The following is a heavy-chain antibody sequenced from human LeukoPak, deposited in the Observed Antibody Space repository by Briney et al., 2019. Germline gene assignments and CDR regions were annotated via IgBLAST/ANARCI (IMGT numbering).Heavy chain of an antibody. J-gene: IGHJ4*02. D-gene: IGHD7-27*01. CDR2: ISSSSSYI. V-gene: IGHV3-21*01. CDR1: GFTFGSYS. Sequence: GGSLRLSCAASGFTFGSYSMNWVRQAPGKGLEWVSSISSSSSYIYYADSVKGRFTISRDNAKNSLYLQMNSLRAEDTAVYYCARDAPRGAGDKDYWGQGTLVTVSS. CDR3: ARDAPRGAGDKDY.